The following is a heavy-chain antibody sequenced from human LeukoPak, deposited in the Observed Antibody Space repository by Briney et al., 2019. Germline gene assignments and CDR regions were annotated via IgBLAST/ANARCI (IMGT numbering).Heavy chain of an antibody. CDR3: AKDRPRATGIDY. CDR2: IWYDGSNK. CDR1: GFTFSSYG. D-gene: IGHD1-26*01. Sequence: GGSLRLSCAASGFTFSSYGMHWVRQAPGKGLEWVAVIWYDGSNKYYADSVKGRFTISRDNSKNTLYLQMNSLRAEDTAVYYCAKDRPRATGIDYWGQGTLVTVSS. J-gene: IGHJ4*02. V-gene: IGHV3-33*06.